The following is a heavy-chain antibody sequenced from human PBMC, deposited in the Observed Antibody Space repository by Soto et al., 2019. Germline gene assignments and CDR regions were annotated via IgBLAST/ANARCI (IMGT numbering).Heavy chain of an antibody. CDR2: ISTSTGNT. J-gene: IGHJ6*02. CDR1: GYTFSNYD. V-gene: IGHV1-18*04. CDR3: AKDNSYYAMDV. Sequence: ASVKVSCKASGYTFSNYDVSWVRQAPGQGLEWMGWISTSTGNTNYAQKFQGRVTMTRDTSTSTVYMELSSLRSDDTAVYYCAKDNSYYAMDVWGQGTTVTVSS.